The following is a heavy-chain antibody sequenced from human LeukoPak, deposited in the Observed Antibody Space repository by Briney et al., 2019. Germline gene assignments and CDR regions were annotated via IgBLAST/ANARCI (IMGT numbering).Heavy chain of an antibody. CDR2: IKQDGSEK. CDR1: GFTFSNAW. D-gene: IGHD1-14*01. CDR3: ARDNPRSYYYYMDV. J-gene: IGHJ6*03. V-gene: IGHV3-7*01. Sequence: GGSLRLSCAASGFTFSNAWMSWVRQAPGKGLEWVANIKQDGSEKYYVDSVKGRFTISRDNAKNSLYLQMNSLRAEDTAVYYCARDNPRSYYYYMDVWGKGTTVTVSS.